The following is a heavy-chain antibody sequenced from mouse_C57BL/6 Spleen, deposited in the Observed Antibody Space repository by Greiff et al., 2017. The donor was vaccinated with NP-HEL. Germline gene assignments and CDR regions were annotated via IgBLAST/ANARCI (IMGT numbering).Heavy chain of an antibody. CDR1: GYAFSSSW. J-gene: IGHJ1*03. D-gene: IGHD1-1*01. V-gene: IGHV1-82*01. CDR3: ARSSTVVATDFDV. CDR2: IYPGDGDT. Sequence: VKLMESGPELVKPGAPVKISCKASGYAFSSSWMNWVKQRPGKGLEWIGRIYPGDGDTNYNGKFKGKATLTADKSSSTAYMQLSSLTSEDSAVYFCARSSTVVATDFDVWGTGTTVTVSS.